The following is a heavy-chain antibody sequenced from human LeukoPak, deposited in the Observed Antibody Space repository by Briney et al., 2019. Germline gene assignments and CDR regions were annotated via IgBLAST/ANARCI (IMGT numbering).Heavy chain of an antibody. CDR3: ARDLGYGDIYYYGMGV. Sequence: SETLSLTCTVSGGSISSYYWSWIRQPAGKGLEWIGRIYTSGSTNYNPSLKSRVTMSVDTSKNQFSLKLSSVTAADTAVYYCARDLGYGDIYYYGMGVWGQGTTVTVSS. CDR2: IYTSGST. V-gene: IGHV4-4*07. CDR1: GGSISSYY. J-gene: IGHJ6*02. D-gene: IGHD4-17*01.